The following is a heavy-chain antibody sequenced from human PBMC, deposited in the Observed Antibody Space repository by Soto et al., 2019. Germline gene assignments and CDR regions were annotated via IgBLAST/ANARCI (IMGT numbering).Heavy chain of an antibody. J-gene: IGHJ4*02. Sequence: EVQLLESGGGLVQPGGSLRLSCAASGFTFSSYAMSWVRQAPGKGLEWVSAISGSGGSTYYADSVKGRFTISRDNSKSTLYLQMYGLRAEDTAVYCCACSLYYYDTSGYYLGQGSLVTVSS. CDR3: ACSLYYYDTSGYY. D-gene: IGHD3-22*01. CDR1: GFTFSSYA. V-gene: IGHV3-23*01. CDR2: ISGSGGST.